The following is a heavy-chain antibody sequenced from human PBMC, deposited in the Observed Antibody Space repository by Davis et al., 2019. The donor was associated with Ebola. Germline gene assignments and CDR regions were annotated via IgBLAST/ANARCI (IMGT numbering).Heavy chain of an antibody. Sequence: SETLSLTCGVSGDSISSRNWWSWVRRSPGKGLEWIGEIYHGGITNYNPSLKSRATISVDKSKNQFSLKLSSVTAADTAVYYWARDYYDSSGYIHYFDSWGQGTLVTVSS. CDR1: GDSISSRNW. V-gene: IGHV4-4*02. CDR2: IYHGGIT. J-gene: IGHJ4*02. D-gene: IGHD3-22*01. CDR3: ARDYYDSSGYIHYFDS.